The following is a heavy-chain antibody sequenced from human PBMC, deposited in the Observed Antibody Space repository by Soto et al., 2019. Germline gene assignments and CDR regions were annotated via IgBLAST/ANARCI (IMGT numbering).Heavy chain of an antibody. CDR2: IIPFFGTA. Sequence: SVKVSCKTSGGTFSTLGISWVRQSAGQGLEWMGGIIPFFGTAEYSQKFEDRITITADESTNTVYMDLRSLTSEDTAIYYCARTAPMDAGDKYYYDFWGQGALVTVSS. CDR3: ARTAPMDAGDKYYYDF. CDR1: GGTFSTLG. V-gene: IGHV1-69*13. D-gene: IGHD3-16*01. J-gene: IGHJ4*02.